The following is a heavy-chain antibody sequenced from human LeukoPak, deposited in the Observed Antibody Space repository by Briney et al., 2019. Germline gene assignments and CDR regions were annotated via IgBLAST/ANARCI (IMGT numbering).Heavy chain of an antibody. CDR2: IYHSGST. Sequence: HPSETLSLTCAVSGDSISSDYYWAWIRQPPGKGLEWIESIYHSGSTYYNPSLKSRVTISVDTSKNQFSLKVRSVTAADTAVYYCARVRTGGYSYGQTFDYWGQGTLVTVSS. V-gene: IGHV4-38-2*01. CDR3: ARVRTGGYSYGQTFDY. CDR1: GDSISSDYY. D-gene: IGHD5-18*01. J-gene: IGHJ4*02.